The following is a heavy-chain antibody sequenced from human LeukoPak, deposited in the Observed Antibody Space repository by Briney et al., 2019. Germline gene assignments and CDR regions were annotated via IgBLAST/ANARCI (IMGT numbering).Heavy chain of an antibody. CDR2: INHSGST. J-gene: IGHJ4*02. Sequence: SETLSLTCAVYGGSFSGYYWSWIRQPPGEGLEWIGEINHSGSTNYNPSLKSRVTISVDTSKNQFSLKLSSVTAADTAVYYCARGLYSSSSSDYWGQGTLVTVSS. D-gene: IGHD6-6*01. CDR3: ARGLYSSSSSDY. CDR1: GGSFSGYY. V-gene: IGHV4-34*01.